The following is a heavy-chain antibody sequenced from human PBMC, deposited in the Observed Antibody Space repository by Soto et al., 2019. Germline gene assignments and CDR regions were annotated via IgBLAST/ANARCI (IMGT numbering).Heavy chain of an antibody. V-gene: IGHV3-48*01. D-gene: IGHD3-10*01. CDR3: XXXNYYGSPGDFDY. J-gene: IGHJ4*02. CDR2: ISSSSSTI. CDR1: GFTFSSYS. Sequence: EVQLVESGGGLVQPGGSLRLSCAASGFTFSSYSMNWVRQAPGKGLEWVSYISSSSSTIYYADSVKGRFTIXRDNAKXXXXXXXXXXXXXXXXXXXXXXXNYYGSPGDFDYWGQGTLVTVSS.